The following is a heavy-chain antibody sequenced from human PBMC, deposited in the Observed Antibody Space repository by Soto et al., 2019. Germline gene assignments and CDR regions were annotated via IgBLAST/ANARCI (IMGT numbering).Heavy chain of an antibody. D-gene: IGHD5-18*01. CDR3: ARDRKRAYSLSGQH. J-gene: IGHJ1*01. CDR2: IKQDGSEK. CDR1: GVTFSSYW. V-gene: IGHV3-7*01. Sequence: VSLILSCASSGVTFSSYWMTWVRQAPGKGLEWVANIKQDGSEKYYVDSVKGRFTISRDKAKNSLYLQMNSLRAEDTAVYYCARDRKRAYSLSGQHWGQGTMVTV.